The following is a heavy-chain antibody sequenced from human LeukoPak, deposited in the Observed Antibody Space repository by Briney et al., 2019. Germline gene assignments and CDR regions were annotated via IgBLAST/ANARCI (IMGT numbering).Heavy chain of an antibody. Sequence: PSETLSLTCNVSGGSISSGGYYWSWIRQSPGKGLEWIGYIYHSGSTYYNPSLKSRVTISLDRSKNQFSLKLSSVTAADTAVYYCARDPAIAAAHNWFDPWGQGTLDTVSS. CDR2: IYHSGST. CDR3: ARDPAIAAAHNWFDP. D-gene: IGHD6-25*01. V-gene: IGHV4-30-2*06. J-gene: IGHJ5*02. CDR1: GGSISSGGYY.